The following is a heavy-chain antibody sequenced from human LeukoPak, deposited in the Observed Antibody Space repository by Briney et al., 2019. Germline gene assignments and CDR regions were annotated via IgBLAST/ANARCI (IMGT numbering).Heavy chain of an antibody. V-gene: IGHV3-21*01. Sequence: GGSLRLSCAASGFTFSSYSMNWVRQAPGKGLEWVSSISSSSSYIYYADSVKGRFNISRDNAKNSLYLQMNSLRAEDTAVYYCARDGYSSSWPDYWGQGTLVTVSS. D-gene: IGHD6-13*01. CDR3: ARDGYSSSWPDY. J-gene: IGHJ4*02. CDR2: ISSSSSYI. CDR1: GFTFSSYS.